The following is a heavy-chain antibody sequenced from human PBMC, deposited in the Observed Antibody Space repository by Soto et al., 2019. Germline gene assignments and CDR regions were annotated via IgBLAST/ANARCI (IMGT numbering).Heavy chain of an antibody. Sequence: TGGSLRLSCAASGFTFSSYGMHWVRQAPGKGLEWVAVISYDGSNKYYADSVKGRFTISRDNSKNTLYLQMNSLRAEDTAVYYCAKFPPGDIVLMVYDVYWGQGTLVTVSS. D-gene: IGHD2-8*01. V-gene: IGHV3-30*18. CDR3: AKFPPGDIVLMVYDVY. CDR2: ISYDGSNK. CDR1: GFTFSSYG. J-gene: IGHJ4*02.